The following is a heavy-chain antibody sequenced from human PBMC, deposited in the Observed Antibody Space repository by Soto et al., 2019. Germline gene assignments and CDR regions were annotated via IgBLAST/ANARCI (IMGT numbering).Heavy chain of an antibody. CDR2: VNHRGST. D-gene: IGHD3-10*01. CDR1: GGSFSDHY. CDR3: ARGRGDGYNQNWYFDL. V-gene: IGHV4-34*01. Sequence: ASETLSLTCAVYGGSFSDHYWSWIRQPPGKGLEWIGEVNHRGSTNYNPSLKSRVTISADTSKNQFSLKLRSVTAADTAVYYCARGRGDGYNQNWYFDLWGRGTLVTVSS. J-gene: IGHJ2*01.